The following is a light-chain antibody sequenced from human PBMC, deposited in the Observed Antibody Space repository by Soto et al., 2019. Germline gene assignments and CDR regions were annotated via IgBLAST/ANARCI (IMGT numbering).Light chain of an antibody. Sequence: IVSTHSPCTLSLSPVERATLSCSASQSVSSTSLAWYQQKPGQAPRLLIYGASNRATGIPDRFSGSGSGTDFTLTISRLEPEDFALYYCQQRSNWPITFGQGTRLEIK. CDR3: QQRSNWPIT. CDR2: GAS. V-gene: IGKV3D-20*02. J-gene: IGKJ5*01. CDR1: QSVSSTS.